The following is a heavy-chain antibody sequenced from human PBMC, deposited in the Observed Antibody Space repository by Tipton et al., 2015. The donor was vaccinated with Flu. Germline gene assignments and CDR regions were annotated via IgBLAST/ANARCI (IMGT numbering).Heavy chain of an antibody. J-gene: IGHJ1*01. V-gene: IGHV4-59*01. Sequence: TLSLTCTVSGDSMTKYFWNWIRQPPGNGLEWIGYISYDGDTNYNPSLKSRVTISVDTSKNQFSLSLSSVTAADTAVYYCARLSPCDGTTYHRYFQHWGQGPQVTVSS. D-gene: IGHD1-7*01. CDR3: ARLSPCDGTTYHRYFQH. CDR2: ISYDGDT. CDR1: GDSMTKYF.